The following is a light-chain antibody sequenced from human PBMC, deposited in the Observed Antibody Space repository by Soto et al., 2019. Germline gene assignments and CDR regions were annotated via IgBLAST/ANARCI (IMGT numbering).Light chain of an antibody. V-gene: IGLV2-14*01. CDR1: RSDVGGYNF. CDR3: SSYRSSSTGV. J-gene: IGLJ1*01. Sequence: QSALTQPASVSGSPGQSITISCTGTRSDVGGYNFVSWYQQHPGKAPKLMICDVSNRPSGVSNRFSGSKSGNTASLTISGLQAEDEADYYCSSYRSSSTGVFGTGTKLTVL. CDR2: DVS.